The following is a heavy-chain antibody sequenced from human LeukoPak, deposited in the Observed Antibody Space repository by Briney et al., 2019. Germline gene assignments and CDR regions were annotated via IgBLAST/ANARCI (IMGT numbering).Heavy chain of an antibody. J-gene: IGHJ4*02. CDR1: GFTVSSNY. V-gene: IGHV3-53*01. Sequence: PGGSLRLSCAASGFTVSSNYMSWVRQAPGKGLEWVSVIYSGGSTYYADSVKGRFTISRDNSKNTLYLQMNSLRAEDTAVYYCARARYFDWLLYDYWGQGTLVTVSS. CDR2: IYSGGST. CDR3: ARARYFDWLLYDY. D-gene: IGHD3-9*01.